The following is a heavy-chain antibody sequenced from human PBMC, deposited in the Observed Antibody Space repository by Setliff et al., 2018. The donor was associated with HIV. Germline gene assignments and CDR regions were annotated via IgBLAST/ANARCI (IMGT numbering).Heavy chain of an antibody. CDR2: IYYSGTA. V-gene: IGHV4-39*01. CDR1: DASINSNNYY. D-gene: IGHD2-15*01. CDR3: SRLTRSSSNSYKGRFDP. J-gene: IGHJ5*02. Sequence: PSETLSLTCSISDASINSNNYYWVWICQTPGKGLEWIGSIYYSGTAYYNPSLKSRLIISVDTSKNQFSLNLSSMSAADTAVYFCSRLTRSSSNSYKGRFDPWGQGTLVTVSS.